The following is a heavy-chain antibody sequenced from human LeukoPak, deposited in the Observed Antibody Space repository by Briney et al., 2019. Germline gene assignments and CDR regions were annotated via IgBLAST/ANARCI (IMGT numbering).Heavy chain of an antibody. J-gene: IGHJ3*02. D-gene: IGHD4-23*01. Sequence: LPGGSLRLSCAASGFTFSSYGVPWVRQAPGKGLEWVAVISYDGSNKYYADSVKGRFTISRDNSKNTLYLQMNSLRAEDTAVYYCAKDGGNSAFDIWGQGTMVTVSS. V-gene: IGHV3-30*18. CDR3: AKDGGNSAFDI. CDR2: ISYDGSNK. CDR1: GFTFSSYG.